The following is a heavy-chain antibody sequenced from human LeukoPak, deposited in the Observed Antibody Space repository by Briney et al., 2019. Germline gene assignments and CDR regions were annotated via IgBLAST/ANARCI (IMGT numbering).Heavy chain of an antibody. CDR2: IYYSGST. J-gene: IGHJ4*02. V-gene: IGHV4-31*03. Sequence: KPSETLSLTCTVSGGSISSSSYYWSWIRQHPGKGLEWIGYIYYSGSTYYNPSLKSRVTISVDTSKNQFSLKLSSVTAADTAVYYCARVPRLGDSRNFDYWGQGTLATVSS. CDR1: GGSISSSSYY. CDR3: ARVPRLGDSRNFDY. D-gene: IGHD3-22*01.